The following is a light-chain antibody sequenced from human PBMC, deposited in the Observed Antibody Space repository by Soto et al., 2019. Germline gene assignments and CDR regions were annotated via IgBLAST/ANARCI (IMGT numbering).Light chain of an antibody. CDR1: SGSIASNY. CDR3: QSYDSSPLWV. V-gene: IGLV6-57*04. Sequence: NFMLTQPHSVSESPGKTVTISCTRSSGSIASNYVQWYQQRPGSAPTTVIYEDNQRPSGVPDRFSGSIDSPSNSASLTISGLKTEDEADYYCQSYDSSPLWVFGTGTKVTVL. CDR2: EDN. J-gene: IGLJ1*01.